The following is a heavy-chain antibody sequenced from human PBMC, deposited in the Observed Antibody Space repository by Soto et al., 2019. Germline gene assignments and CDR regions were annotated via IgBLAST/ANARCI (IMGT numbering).Heavy chain of an antibody. Sequence: QVQLVQSGAEVRKPGSSVKVSCKASGDTFSFYSINWVRQAPGLGLEWMGRINPILSMSNYAQRFQGRVTMNSNKSTSTAYMELSGLRSEDTAMYYCARSYGSGYRAFDYWGQGALVTVSS. J-gene: IGHJ4*02. CDR3: ARSYGSGYRAFDY. D-gene: IGHD3-10*01. CDR2: INPILSMS. V-gene: IGHV1-69*02. CDR1: GDTFSFYS.